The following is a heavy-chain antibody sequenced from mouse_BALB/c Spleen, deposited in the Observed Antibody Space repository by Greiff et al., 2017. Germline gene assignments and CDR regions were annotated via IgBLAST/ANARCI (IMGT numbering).Heavy chain of an antibody. J-gene: IGHJ4*01. CDR2: INPSTGYT. V-gene: IGHV1-7*01. Sequence: QVQLQQSGAELAKPGASVKMSCKASGYTFTSYWMHWVKQRPGQGLEWIGYINPSTGYTEYNQKFKDKATLTADKSSSTAYMQLSSLTSEDSAVYSCARGGELCRECHAMDYWGQGTSVTVSS. CDR1: GYTFTSYW. D-gene: IGHD6-1*01. CDR3: ARGGELCRECHAMDY.